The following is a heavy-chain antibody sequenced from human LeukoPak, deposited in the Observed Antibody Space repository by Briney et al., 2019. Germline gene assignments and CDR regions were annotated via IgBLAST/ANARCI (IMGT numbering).Heavy chain of an antibody. V-gene: IGHV4-59*01. Sequence: SETLSLTCTVSGGSISSYYWSWIRQPPGKGLEWIGYIYDGGSTNYNPSLKSRVTLSVDSSKNQISLKLSSVTAADTAVYYCARGPYSSGWIDCWGQGTLVTVSS. J-gene: IGHJ5*01. CDR3: ARGPYSSGWIDC. CDR1: GGSISSYY. CDR2: IYDGGST. D-gene: IGHD6-19*01.